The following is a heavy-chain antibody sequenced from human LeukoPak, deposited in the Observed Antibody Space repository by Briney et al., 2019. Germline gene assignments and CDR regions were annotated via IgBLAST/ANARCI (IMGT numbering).Heavy chain of an antibody. J-gene: IGHJ5*02. D-gene: IGHD3-10*01. CDR3: ATDLIHYYASGAKT. Sequence: GGSLRLSCAASGFTSSSYEMNWVRQAPGKGLEWVSSISTSGSYIYYANSMKGRFTISRDNAKNSLYLQMNSLRVEDSAVYYCATDLIHYYASGAKTWGQGTLVTVSS. V-gene: IGHV3-21*01. CDR1: GFTSSSYE. CDR2: ISTSGSYI.